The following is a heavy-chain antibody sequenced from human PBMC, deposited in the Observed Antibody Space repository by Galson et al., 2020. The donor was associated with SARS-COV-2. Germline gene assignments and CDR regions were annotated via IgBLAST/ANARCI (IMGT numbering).Heavy chain of an antibody. Sequence: GESLKISCKASGYSFISYGFSWVRQAPGQGLEWMGWISAHNGDTNYAQKFQDRVTMTTDTSTSTAYMELRSLRSDDTAVYYCARDQYYDILTGLGPYFHGMDVWGQGTTVTVSS. D-gene: IGHD3-9*01. CDR2: ISAHNGDT. V-gene: IGHV1-18*04. J-gene: IGHJ6*02. CDR1: GYSFISYG. CDR3: ARDQYYDILTGLGPYFHGMDV.